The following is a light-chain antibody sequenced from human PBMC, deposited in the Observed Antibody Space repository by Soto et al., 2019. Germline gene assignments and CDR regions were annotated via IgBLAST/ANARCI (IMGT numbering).Light chain of an antibody. J-gene: IGKJ5*01. CDR1: QSISSY. V-gene: IGKV1-39*01. CDR2: AAS. CDR3: QQSYSNPIT. Sequence: DIQMTQSPSSLFASVGDRVTITSRASQSISSYLNWYQQKPGKAPKLLIYAASSLQSGVPSRFSGSGSGTDCTLTISSLQPEDFATYYCQQSYSNPITFGQGTRLEIK.